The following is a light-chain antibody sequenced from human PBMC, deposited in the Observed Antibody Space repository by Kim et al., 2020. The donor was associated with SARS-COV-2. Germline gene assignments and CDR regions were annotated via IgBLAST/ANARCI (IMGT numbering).Light chain of an antibody. CDR2: QDR. Sequence: VAQGKTARSTCCGDKLGDTNDSWYQKKPGQSPGLGIYQDRKRPSGIPERFSGSNSGNTATLTISGTQAMDEADYYGQAGDSSTVVFGGGTKLTVL. J-gene: IGLJ2*01. CDR3: QAGDSSTVV. CDR1: KLGDTN. V-gene: IGLV3-1*01.